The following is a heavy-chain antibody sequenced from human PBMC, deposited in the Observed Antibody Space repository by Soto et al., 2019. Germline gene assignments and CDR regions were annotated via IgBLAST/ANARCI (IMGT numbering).Heavy chain of an antibody. D-gene: IGHD3-22*01. CDR3: ARGARRGYYDSSGYYYGRRGFDY. Sequence: GGSLRLSCAASGFTFSSYWMSWVRQAPGKGLEWVANIKQDGSEKYYVDSVKGRFTISRDNAKNSLYLQMNSLRAEDTAVYYCARGARRGYYDSSGYYYGRRGFDYWGQGTLVTVSS. V-gene: IGHV3-7*05. J-gene: IGHJ4*02. CDR1: GFTFSSYW. CDR2: IKQDGSEK.